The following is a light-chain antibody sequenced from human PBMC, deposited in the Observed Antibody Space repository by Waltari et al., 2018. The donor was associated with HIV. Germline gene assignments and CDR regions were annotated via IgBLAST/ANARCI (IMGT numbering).Light chain of an antibody. CDR2: EGS. CDR1: NSDVGSYNL. J-gene: IGLJ1*01. V-gene: IGLV2-23*03. CDR3: CSYAGSNTFV. Sequence: QSALTQPASVSGSPGQSITIPCTGTNSDVGSYNLVSWYQQHPGKAPKLMIYEGSKRHSGVSNRFSGSKSGNTASLTISGLQAEDEADYYCCSYAGSNTFVFGTGTKVTVL.